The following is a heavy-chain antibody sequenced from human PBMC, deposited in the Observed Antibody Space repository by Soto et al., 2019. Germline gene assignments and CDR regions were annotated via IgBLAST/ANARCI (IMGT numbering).Heavy chain of an antibody. CDR2: INHSGST. CDR1: GGSFSGYY. J-gene: IGHJ4*02. Sequence: SETLSLTCAVYGGSFSGYYWSWIRQPPGKGLEWIGEINHSGSTNYNPSLKSRVTISVDTSKNQFSLKLSSVTAADTAVYYCARADSGEYFDYWGQRTLVTVSS. V-gene: IGHV4-34*01. D-gene: IGHD1-26*01. CDR3: ARADSGEYFDY.